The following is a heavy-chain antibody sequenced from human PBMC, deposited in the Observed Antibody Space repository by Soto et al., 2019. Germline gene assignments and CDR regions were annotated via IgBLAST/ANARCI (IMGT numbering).Heavy chain of an antibody. V-gene: IGHV3-48*03. J-gene: IGHJ6*02. CDR3: ASRHTVTGYGMDV. D-gene: IGHD4-17*01. CDR2: ISSSGSTI. Sequence: GGALRLSCAASGCTFSSYEMNWVRQAPGKGLEWVSYISSSGSTIYYADSVKGRFTISRDNAKNSLYLQMNSLRAEDTAVYYCASRHTVTGYGMDVWGQGTTVTVS. CDR1: GCTFSSYE.